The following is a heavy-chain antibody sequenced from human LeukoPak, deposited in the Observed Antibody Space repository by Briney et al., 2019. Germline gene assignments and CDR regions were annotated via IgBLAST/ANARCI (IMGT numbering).Heavy chain of an antibody. CDR3: ARAPLQKVVVAAMYY. D-gene: IGHD2-15*01. Sequence: ASVKVSCKASGYTFTSYAMHWVRQTPGQRLEWMGWINAGNGNTKYSQKFQGRVTITRDTSASTAYMELSSLRSEDTAVYYCARAPLQKVVVAAMYYWGQGTLVTVSS. V-gene: IGHV1-3*01. J-gene: IGHJ4*02. CDR2: INAGNGNT. CDR1: GYTFTSYA.